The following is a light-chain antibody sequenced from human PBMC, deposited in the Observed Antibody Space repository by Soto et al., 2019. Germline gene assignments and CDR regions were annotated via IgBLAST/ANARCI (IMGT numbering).Light chain of an antibody. Sequence: DIQMTQSPSSLSASLGERATITCRASQSISSYLDWYQQKPGKAPKLLIYAASSMQSGVPSRFSGSGSGTEFTLTISSLQPDDFATYYCQHYNTYPWTFGQGTKVDIK. CDR2: AAS. J-gene: IGKJ1*01. V-gene: IGKV1-5*01. CDR1: QSISSY. CDR3: QHYNTYPWT.